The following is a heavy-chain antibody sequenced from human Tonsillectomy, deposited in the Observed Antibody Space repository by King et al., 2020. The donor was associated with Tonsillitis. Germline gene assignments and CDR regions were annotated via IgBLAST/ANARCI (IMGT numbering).Heavy chain of an antibody. Sequence: VQLVESGGGLVQPGGSLRLSCAASGFIFSIYAMSWVRQAPGKGLEWVSAISGSCGHTYYADSVKGRFTISRDNPKNTLYLQTNSLRAEDTAVYYCAKSLAGISGWFDPWGQGTLVTVSS. CDR3: AKSLAGISGWFDP. D-gene: IGHD3-10*01. CDR2: ISGSCGHT. J-gene: IGHJ5*02. CDR1: GFIFSIYA. V-gene: IGHV3-23*04.